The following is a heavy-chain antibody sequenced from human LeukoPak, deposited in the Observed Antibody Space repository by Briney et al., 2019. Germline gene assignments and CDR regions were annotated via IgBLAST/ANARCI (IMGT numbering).Heavy chain of an antibody. Sequence: GGSLRLSCAASGFTFSSYAMSWVRQAPGKGLEWVSAISGSGGSTYYADSVKGRFTISRDNSKNTLYLQMNSLRAEDTAAYYCAKAGHSSSWFWFDPWGQGTLVTVSS. CDR3: AKAGHSSSWFWFDP. CDR1: GFTFSSYA. J-gene: IGHJ5*02. D-gene: IGHD6-13*01. CDR2: ISGSGGST. V-gene: IGHV3-23*01.